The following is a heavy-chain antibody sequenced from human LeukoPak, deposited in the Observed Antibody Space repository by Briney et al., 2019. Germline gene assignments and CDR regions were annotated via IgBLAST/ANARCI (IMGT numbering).Heavy chain of an antibody. CDR3: ARAAIGGYLYYYYYMDV. J-gene: IGHJ6*03. Sequence: ASVKVSCKASGYTFTGYYMHWVRQAPGQGLEWMGWINPNSGGTNYAQKLQGRVTMTRDTSISTAYMELSRLRSDDTAVYYCARAAIGGYLYYYYYMDVWGKGTTVTVSS. CDR1: GYTFTGYY. V-gene: IGHV1-2*02. D-gene: IGHD5-12*01. CDR2: INPNSGGT.